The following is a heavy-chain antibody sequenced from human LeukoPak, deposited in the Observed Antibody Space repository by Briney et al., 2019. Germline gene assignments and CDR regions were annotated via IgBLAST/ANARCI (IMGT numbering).Heavy chain of an antibody. CDR3: AKDIEITGTTELYYYGMDV. Sequence: ASVKVSCKASGYTFTSYDINWVRQATGQGLEWMGWMNPNSGNTGYAQKFQGRVTMTRNTSISTAYMELSSLRAEDTAVYYCAKDIEITGTTELYYYGMDVWGQGTTVTVSS. CDR2: MNPNSGNT. CDR1: GYTFTSYD. J-gene: IGHJ6*02. D-gene: IGHD1-20*01. V-gene: IGHV1-8*01.